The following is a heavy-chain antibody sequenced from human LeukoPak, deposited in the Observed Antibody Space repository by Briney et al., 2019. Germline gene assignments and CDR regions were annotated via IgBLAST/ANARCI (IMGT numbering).Heavy chain of an antibody. V-gene: IGHV4-59*01. CDR1: GDSISSYY. D-gene: IGHD4-11*01. Sequence: PSETLSLTCTVSGDSISSYYCSWIRQPPGRGLEWIGYIYYSGSTSYNPSLKSRVTISLDTSNNQFSLKLRPVTAADTAVYYCARGHSIEPYYYYYYMDVWGKGTTVTVSS. J-gene: IGHJ6*03. CDR3: ARGHSIEPYYYYYYMDV. CDR2: IYYSGST.